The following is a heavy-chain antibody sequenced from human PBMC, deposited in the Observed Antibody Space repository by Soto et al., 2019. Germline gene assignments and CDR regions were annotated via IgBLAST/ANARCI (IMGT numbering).Heavy chain of an antibody. D-gene: IGHD6-19*01. CDR3: ARHEAEQWLAS. J-gene: IGHJ4*02. V-gene: IGHV4-59*08. Sequence: QVQLQESGPGLVKPSETLSLTCTVSGGSISSYYWRWIRQPPGKGLEWIGYIYYSGSTNYNPSLKSRVTISVDTSKNQFSLKLSSVTAADTAVYYCARHEAEQWLASWGQGTLVTVSS. CDR2: IYYSGST. CDR1: GGSISSYY.